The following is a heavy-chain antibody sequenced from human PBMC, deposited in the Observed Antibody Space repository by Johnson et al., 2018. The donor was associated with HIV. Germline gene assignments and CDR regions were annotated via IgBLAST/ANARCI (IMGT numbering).Heavy chain of an antibody. D-gene: IGHD3-10*01. V-gene: IGHV3-9*01. CDR3: ASPPPFRGNYGSGSWWAFDI. CDR2: ISWNSGSI. J-gene: IGHJ3*02. CDR1: GFTFDDYA. Sequence: VQMVESGGGLIQPGRSLRLSCAASGFTFDDYAMHWVRQAPGMGLEWVSGISWNSGSIGYAEAVEGRITISRDNSKNTLYLQMSSRRAEDTAVYYCASPPPFRGNYGSGSWWAFDIWGQGTMVTVSS.